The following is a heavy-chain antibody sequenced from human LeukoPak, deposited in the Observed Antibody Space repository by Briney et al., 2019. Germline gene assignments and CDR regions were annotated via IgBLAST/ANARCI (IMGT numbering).Heavy chain of an antibody. D-gene: IGHD3-10*01. V-gene: IGHV3-74*01. CDR1: GFTFSTYW. CDR3: ARQGRFPMYRDVIITSSTGFDI. Sequence: GGSLRLSCATSGFTFSTYWMHWVRQAPGKGLVWVSRINGNGSDTTYADSVKGRFTISRDNAKNTLYLQVNSLRVEDTAVYYCARQGRFPMYRDVIITSSTGFDIWGQGTMVTVSS. CDR2: INGNGSDT. J-gene: IGHJ3*02.